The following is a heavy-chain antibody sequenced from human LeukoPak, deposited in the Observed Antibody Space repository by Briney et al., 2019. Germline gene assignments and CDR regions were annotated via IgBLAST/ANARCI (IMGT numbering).Heavy chain of an antibody. J-gene: IGHJ4*02. CDR3: ARWRSGIHWYFDY. V-gene: IGHV3-23*01. D-gene: IGHD1-26*01. Sequence: GGSLRLSCVDSGFTFTNAWMSWVRQAPGKGLEWVSGISGSGGSTYYADSVKGRFTISRDNSKNTLYLQMNSLRAEDTAVYYCARWRSGIHWYFDYWGQGALVTVSS. CDR1: GFTFTNAW. CDR2: ISGSGGST.